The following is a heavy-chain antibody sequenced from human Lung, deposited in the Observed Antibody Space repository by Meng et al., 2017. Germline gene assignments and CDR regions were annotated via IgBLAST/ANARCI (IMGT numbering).Heavy chain of an antibody. CDR2: IIDSGST. Sequence: VQLHQWGAGLLKPSETLSLTCAVYGGSFSGYYWSWIRQPPGKGLEWIGEIIDSGSTNYNPSLKSRVTISVDTSKNQFSLRVTSVTAADRAVYYCVRRTYSSGWYFDYWGQGTLVTVSS. CDR1: GGSFSGYY. V-gene: IGHV4-34*12. D-gene: IGHD6-19*01. J-gene: IGHJ4*02. CDR3: VRRTYSSGWYFDY.